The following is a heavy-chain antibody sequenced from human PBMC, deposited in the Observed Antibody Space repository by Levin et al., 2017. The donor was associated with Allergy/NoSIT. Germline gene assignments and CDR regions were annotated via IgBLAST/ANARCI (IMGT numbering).Heavy chain of an antibody. J-gene: IGHJ3*02. CDR2: ISAYNGNT. Sequence: ASVKVSCKASGYTFTSYGISWVRQAPGQGLEWMGWISAYNGNTNYAQKLQGRVTMTTDTAMSTAYMELRSLRSGDTAVFYCARGTGVASTHRAFDIWGQGTMVTVSS. V-gene: IGHV1-18*01. CDR3: ARGTGVASTHRAFDI. D-gene: IGHD2-15*01. CDR1: GYTFTSYG.